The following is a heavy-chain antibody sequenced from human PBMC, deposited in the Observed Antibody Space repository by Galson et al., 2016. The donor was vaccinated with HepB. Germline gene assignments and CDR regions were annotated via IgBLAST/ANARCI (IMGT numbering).Heavy chain of an antibody. CDR3: AKCRSSDIISFPDS. CDR1: GFIFSNHA. J-gene: IGHJ4*02. Sequence: SLRLSCAASGFIFSNHAMMWVRQAPGKGLEYVSSVTGDGDGAYYADSVKGRFTISRDNSKNTLYLQMNSLRAEDTALYFCAKCRSSDIISFPDSWGQRTLVTVST. D-gene: IGHD2-15*01. CDR2: VTGDGDGA. V-gene: IGHV3-64*04.